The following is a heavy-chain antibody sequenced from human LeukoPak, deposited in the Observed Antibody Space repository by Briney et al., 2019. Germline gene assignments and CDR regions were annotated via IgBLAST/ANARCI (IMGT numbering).Heavy chain of an antibody. CDR3: ARDIPTGRFDY. D-gene: IGHD2-2*02. J-gene: IGHJ4*02. Sequence: PSETLSLTCTVSGASISSSNYFWGWIRQPPGKGPEWIGSINYSGTTYYNPSLKSRVTISVDTSKNQFFLKLTSVTAADTAVYYCARDIPTGRFDYWGQGALVTVSS. V-gene: IGHV4-39*07. CDR2: INYSGTT. CDR1: GASISSSNYF.